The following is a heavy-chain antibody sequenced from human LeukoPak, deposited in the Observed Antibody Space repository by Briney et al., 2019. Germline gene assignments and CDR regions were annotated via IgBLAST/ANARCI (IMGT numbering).Heavy chain of an antibody. CDR3: AKWDMVVTAIYYYYYGMDV. J-gene: IGHJ6*02. V-gene: IGHV3-23*01. CDR2: ISGSGGST. Sequence: GGSLRLSCAASGFAFSSYAMSWVRQAPGKGLEWVSAISGSGGSTYYVDSVKGRFTISRDNSKNTLYLQMNSLRAEDTAVYYCAKWDMVVTAIYYYYYGMDVWGQGTTVTVSS. CDR1: GFAFSSYA. D-gene: IGHD2-21*02.